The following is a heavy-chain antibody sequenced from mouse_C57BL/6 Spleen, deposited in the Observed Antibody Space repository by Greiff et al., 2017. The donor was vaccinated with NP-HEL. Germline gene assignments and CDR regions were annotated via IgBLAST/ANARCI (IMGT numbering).Heavy chain of an antibody. CDR3: ARRASEGYLYYFEY. CDR1: GYTFTSYW. V-gene: IGHV1-64*01. J-gene: IGHJ2*01. CDR2: IHPNSGST. D-gene: IGHD2-3*01. Sequence: QVQLQQPGAELVKPGASVTLSCKASGYTFTSYWMHWVKQRPGQGLEWIGMIHPNSGSTNYNEKFKSKATLTVDKSSSTAYMQLSSLTSEDSAVYYCARRASEGYLYYFEYWGQGTTLTVSS.